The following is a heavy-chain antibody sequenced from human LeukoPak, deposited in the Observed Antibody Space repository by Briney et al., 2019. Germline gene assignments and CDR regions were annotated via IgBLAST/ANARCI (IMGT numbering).Heavy chain of an antibody. CDR3: ARTYYYGWGSYLNYFDP. V-gene: IGHV1-18*01. Sequence: ASVKVSCKASGYTFTSYGISWVRQAPGQELEWLGWVSNYNLDTKFAQKLQGRVTMTTDTSTSTAYMEVRSLRSDDTAVYYCARTYYYGWGSYLNYFDPWGQGTLVTVSS. D-gene: IGHD3-10*01. J-gene: IGHJ5*02. CDR1: GYTFTSYG. CDR2: VSNYNLDT.